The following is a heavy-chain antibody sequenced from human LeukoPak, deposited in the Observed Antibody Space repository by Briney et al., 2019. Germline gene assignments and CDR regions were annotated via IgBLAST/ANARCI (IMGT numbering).Heavy chain of an antibody. CDR2: ISYDGSDK. CDR1: GFTFSSCD. D-gene: IGHD3-22*01. CDR3: AKDRGLGYDRRCSSSGYHYYGMEV. Sequence: PGGSLRLSCAASGFTFSSCDMYCVRQAPGKGLAWVAVISYDGSDKYYADSVKGRFTISRDNSWNTLYLQMNSLRAEDTAVYYCAKDRGLGYDRRCSSSGYHYYGMEVGAQGPTVTVSS. V-gene: IGHV3-30*18. J-gene: IGHJ6*01.